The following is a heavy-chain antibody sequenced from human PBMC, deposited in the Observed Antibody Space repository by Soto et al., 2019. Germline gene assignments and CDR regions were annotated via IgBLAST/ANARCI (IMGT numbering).Heavy chain of an antibody. Sequence: TLFLTCTVSGGSMSSGGYYWSWIRQHPGKALEWIGYIYYSVSTYYNPSLKSRVTISVDTSKNQFSLKLSSVTDADTAVYYCATTTVVTPHALDIWRQGTMVTVSS. CDR3: ATTTVVTPHALDI. J-gene: IGHJ3*02. V-gene: IGHV4-31*03. CDR1: GGSMSSGGYY. CDR2: IYYSVST. D-gene: IGHD4-17*01.